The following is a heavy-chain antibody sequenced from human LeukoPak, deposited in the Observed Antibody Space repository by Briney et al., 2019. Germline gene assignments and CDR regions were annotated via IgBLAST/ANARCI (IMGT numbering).Heavy chain of an antibody. D-gene: IGHD1-26*01. V-gene: IGHV3-23*01. CDR3: AKAFSDRDYYDGSPYYYYMDV. J-gene: IGHJ6*03. CDR1: GFTFSSYA. CDR2: ISGSGGST. Sequence: GGSLRLSCAASGFTFSSYAMSWVRQAPGKGLEWVSAISGSGGSTYYADSVKGRFTISRDNSKNTLYLQMNSLRAEDTAVYYCAKAFSDRDYYDGSPYYYYMDVWGKGTTVTVSS.